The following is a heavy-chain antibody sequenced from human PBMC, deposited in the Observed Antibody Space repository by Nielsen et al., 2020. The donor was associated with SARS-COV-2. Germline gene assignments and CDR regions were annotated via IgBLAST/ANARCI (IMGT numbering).Heavy chain of an antibody. V-gene: IGHV1-8*01. CDR3: AREIAAAGIGLDY. Sequence: ASVKVSCKASGYTFTSYDINWVRQATGQGLEWMGWMNPNSGNTGYAQKFQGRVSITRDTSASTAYMELSSLRSEDTAVYYCAREIAAAGIGLDYWGQGTLVTVSS. D-gene: IGHD6-13*01. CDR2: MNPNSGNT. J-gene: IGHJ4*02. CDR1: GYTFTSYD.